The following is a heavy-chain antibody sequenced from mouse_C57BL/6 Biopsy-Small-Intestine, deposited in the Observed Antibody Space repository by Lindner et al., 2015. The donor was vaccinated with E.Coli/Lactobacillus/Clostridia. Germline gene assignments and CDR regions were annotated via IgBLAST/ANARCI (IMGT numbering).Heavy chain of an antibody. D-gene: IGHD4-1*01. Sequence: SVKVSCKRSGYTFADHYIHWVRQAPGQGLEWMGWINPNSGGTNFAQTFQGRVTMTGDKSISTTYMKMSGLRSDDTAVYYCARATSGHWELLDYWGQGTLVTVSS. CDR3: ARATSGHWELLDY. CDR1: GYTFADHY. J-gene: IGHJ4*01. V-gene: IGHV1-84*02. CDR2: INPNSGGT.